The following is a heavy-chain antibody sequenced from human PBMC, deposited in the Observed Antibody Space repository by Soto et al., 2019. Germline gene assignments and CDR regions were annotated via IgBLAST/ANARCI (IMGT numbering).Heavy chain of an antibody. CDR2: INAGNGNT. V-gene: IGHV1-3*01. J-gene: IGHJ6*02. D-gene: IGHD3-10*01. Sequence: QVQLVQSGAEVKKPGASVKVSCKASGYTFTSYAMHWVRQAPGQRLEWMGWINAGNGNTKYSQKFQGRVTITRDTSASTAYMELSSLRSEDTAVYYCARDERVRGGMDVWGQGTTVTVSS. CDR3: ARDERVRGGMDV. CDR1: GYTFTSYA.